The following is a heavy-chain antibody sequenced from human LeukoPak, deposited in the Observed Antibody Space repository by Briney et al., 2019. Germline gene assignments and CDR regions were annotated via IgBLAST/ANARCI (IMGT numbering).Heavy chain of an antibody. Sequence: ASVKVSCKASGYTLTSYGISWVRQAPGQGLEWMGWISAYNGNTNYAQKLQGRVTMTTDTSTSTAYMELRSLRSDDTAVYYCARGPDCSSTSCRYLYYYYGMDVWGQGTTVTVSS. J-gene: IGHJ6*02. V-gene: IGHV1-18*01. CDR3: ARGPDCSSTSCRYLYYYYGMDV. CDR2: ISAYNGNT. D-gene: IGHD2-2*01. CDR1: GYTLTSYG.